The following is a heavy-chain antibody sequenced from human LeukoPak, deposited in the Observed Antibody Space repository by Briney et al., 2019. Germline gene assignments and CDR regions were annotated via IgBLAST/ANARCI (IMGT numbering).Heavy chain of an antibody. CDR1: GFTFSSYA. D-gene: IGHD3/OR15-3a*01. Sequence: GGSLRLSCAASGFTFSSYAMSWVRQAPGKGLEWVSAISGSGGSTYYADSVKGRFTISSDNSKNTLYLQMNSLRAEDTAVYYCARDSGFSGTQRGEYWGQGTLVTVSS. CDR2: ISGSGGST. V-gene: IGHV3-23*01. J-gene: IGHJ4*02. CDR3: ARDSGFSGTQRGEY.